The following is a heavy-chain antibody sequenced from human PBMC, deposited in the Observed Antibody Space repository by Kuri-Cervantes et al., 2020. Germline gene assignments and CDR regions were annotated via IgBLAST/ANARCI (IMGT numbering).Heavy chain of an antibody. J-gene: IGHJ3*02. Sequence: GGSLRLSCAASGFTFSSYWMSWVRQAPGKGLEWVANIKQDGSEKYYVDSVKGRFTISRDNAKNSLYLQMNSLRAEDTAVYYCARDHLTARPIQAFDIWGQGTMVTVSS. CDR1: GFTFSSYW. V-gene: IGHV3-7*03. D-gene: IGHD6-6*01. CDR3: ARDHLTARPIQAFDI. CDR2: IKQDGSEK.